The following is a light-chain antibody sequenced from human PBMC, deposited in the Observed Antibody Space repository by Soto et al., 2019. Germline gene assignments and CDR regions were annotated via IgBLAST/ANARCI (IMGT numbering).Light chain of an antibody. V-gene: IGLV2-14*01. Sequence: QSVLTQPASVSGSPGQSITISCTGTSSDVGGYNYVSWYQQHPGKAPKLTIYEVSNRPSGVSNRLSGSKSGNTASLTISGLQAEDEADYYCSSYTSSNFWVFGEGTKVTVL. CDR1: SSDVGGYNY. CDR2: EVS. CDR3: SSYTSSNFWV. J-gene: IGLJ3*02.